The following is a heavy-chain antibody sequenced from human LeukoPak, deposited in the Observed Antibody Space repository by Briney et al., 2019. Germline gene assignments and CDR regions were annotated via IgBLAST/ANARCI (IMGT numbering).Heavy chain of an antibody. D-gene: IGHD3-3*01. CDR2: INHSGST. J-gene: IGHJ3*02. V-gene: IGHV4-34*01. Sequence: SETLSLTCAVYGGSFSGYYWGWIRQPPGKGLEWIGEINHSGSTNYNPSLKSRVTISVDTSKNQFSLKLSSVTAADTAVYYCARVSYDFWSGSNDAFDIWGQGTMVTVSS. CDR3: ARVSYDFWSGSNDAFDI. CDR1: GGSFSGYY.